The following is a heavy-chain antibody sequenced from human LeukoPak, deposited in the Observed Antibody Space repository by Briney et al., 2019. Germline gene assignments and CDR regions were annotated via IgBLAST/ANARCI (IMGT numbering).Heavy chain of an antibody. J-gene: IGHJ4*02. V-gene: IGHV4-34*01. CDR1: GGSFSAYY. D-gene: IGHD3-22*01. Sequence: PSEALSLTCAVYGGSFSAYYWSWIRQPPGKGLEWIGEINHSGSTNYNPSLKSRVAISVDTSRNQFSLRLSSVTAADTAVYYCARGQRITMTDWGQGTLVTVSS. CDR3: ARGQRITMTD. CDR2: INHSGST.